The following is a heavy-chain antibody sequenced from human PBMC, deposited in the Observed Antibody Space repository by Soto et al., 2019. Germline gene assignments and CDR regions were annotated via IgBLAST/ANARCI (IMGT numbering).Heavy chain of an antibody. CDR1: GYSFTNYW. J-gene: IGHJ6*02. V-gene: IGHV5-51*01. Sequence: GESLKISCQASGYSFTNYWIAWVRQMPGKGLEWMGIIYPGDSDTRYNPSFQGQATISADKSTTTAYLQWSSLKASDSAVYYCARQALGYCCSDYCYHYYGLDFWGQGSTVTASS. D-gene: IGHD2-2*01. CDR3: ARQALGYCCSDYCYHYYGLDF. CDR2: IYPGDSDT.